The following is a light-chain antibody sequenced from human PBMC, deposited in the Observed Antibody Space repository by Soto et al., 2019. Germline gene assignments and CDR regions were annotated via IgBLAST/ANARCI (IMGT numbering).Light chain of an antibody. V-gene: IGKV3-20*01. CDR1: QSVSSY. Sequence: ETVLTQSPGTLSLSPGERATLSFRASQSVSSYLAWYQQKPGQAPRLLIYGAFSRASGIPDRFTGSGSGTDFTLTINRLEPEDFAVYFCQQYGSSQWTFGQGTKVDIK. CDR2: GAF. J-gene: IGKJ1*01. CDR3: QQYGSSQWT.